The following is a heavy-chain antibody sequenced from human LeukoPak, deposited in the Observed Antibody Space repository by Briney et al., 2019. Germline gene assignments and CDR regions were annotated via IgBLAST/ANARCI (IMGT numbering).Heavy chain of an antibody. D-gene: IGHD6-13*01. Sequence: GESLKISCKGSGYSFSTYRISWVRQMPGKGLEWMGKIDPSDFYTDYSPSFQGHVTISADTSISTAFLQWSSLKTSDTAIYYCASSIAAASIGQNTFDIWGQRTVVAVSS. CDR1: GYSFSTYR. CDR3: ASSIAAASIGQNTFDI. CDR2: IDPSDFYT. V-gene: IGHV5-10-1*01. J-gene: IGHJ3*02.